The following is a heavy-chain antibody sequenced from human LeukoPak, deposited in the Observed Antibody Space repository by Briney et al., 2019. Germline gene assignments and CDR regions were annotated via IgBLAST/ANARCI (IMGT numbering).Heavy chain of an antibody. CDR1: GFTFSDYY. J-gene: IGHJ4*02. Sequence: GGSLRLSCAASGFTFSDYYMSWIRQAPGKGLEWVSYISTTNTTNYADSVKGRFTISRDNVQNTLYLQMNRLRAEDTAVYYCARLLYNYDSTGYPKDYWGQGLLVTVSS. V-gene: IGHV3-11*06. CDR2: ISTTNTT. CDR3: ARLLYNYDSTGYPKDY. D-gene: IGHD3-22*01.